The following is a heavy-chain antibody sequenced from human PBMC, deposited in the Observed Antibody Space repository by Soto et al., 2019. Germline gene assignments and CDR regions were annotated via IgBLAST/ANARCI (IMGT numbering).Heavy chain of an antibody. Sequence: EVQLLESGGGLVQPGGSLRLSCAASGFTFSSYAMSWVRQAPGKGLEWVSAISGSGGSTYYADSVKGRFTISRDNSKNTLYLQMNSLRAEDTAVYYCAKDTFYSGYDYSRPLFDYWGQGTLVTVSS. CDR3: AKDTFYSGYDYSRPLFDY. CDR1: GFTFSSYA. J-gene: IGHJ4*02. CDR2: ISGSGGST. D-gene: IGHD5-12*01. V-gene: IGHV3-23*01.